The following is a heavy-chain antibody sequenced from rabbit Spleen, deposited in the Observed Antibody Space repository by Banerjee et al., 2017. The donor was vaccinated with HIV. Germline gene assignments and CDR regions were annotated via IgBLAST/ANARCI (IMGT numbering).Heavy chain of an antibody. CDR2: IDPVFGIT. D-gene: IGHD4-1*01. CDR3: VREVAAKFNL. J-gene: IGHJ4*01. V-gene: IGHV1S7*01. Sequence: QLKESGGGLVQPGGSLKLSCKASGFDFSGYYLSWVRQAPGKGLEWIGYIDPVFGITYYASWVNGRFTISSHNAQNTLYLQLNSLTAADTATYFCVREVAAKFNLWGPGTLVTVS. CDR1: GFDFSGYY.